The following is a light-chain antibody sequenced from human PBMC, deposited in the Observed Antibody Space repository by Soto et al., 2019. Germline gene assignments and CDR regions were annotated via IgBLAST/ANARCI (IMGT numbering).Light chain of an antibody. CDR2: GAS. CDR3: QQSYNTPWT. J-gene: IGKJ1*01. Sequence: DIQMTQSPSSLSASVGDRVTITCRASQSVSSFLNWYQQKPGKAPNLLIYGASSLQSGVPSRFTGSRSGTDFTLTISSLQPEDFATYYCQQSYNTPWTFGQGTKV. CDR1: QSVSSF. V-gene: IGKV1-39*01.